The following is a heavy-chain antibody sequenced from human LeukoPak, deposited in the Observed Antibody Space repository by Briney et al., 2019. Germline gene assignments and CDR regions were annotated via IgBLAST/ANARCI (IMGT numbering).Heavy chain of an antibody. D-gene: IGHD2-8*01. CDR1: GLIFSDDA. J-gene: IGHJ4*02. V-gene: IGHV3-23*01. CDR3: AKASFIGKYCSNGVCSPFDY. Sequence: PGGSLTLSCAGSGLIFSDDAMRWDRQAPGQGLEWVSVISDSGDYTSYADSVRGRFTISRDNSRNTLYLQMISLRPEDTAVYYGAKASFIGKYCSNGVCSPFDYWGQGTLVTVSS. CDR2: ISDSGDYT.